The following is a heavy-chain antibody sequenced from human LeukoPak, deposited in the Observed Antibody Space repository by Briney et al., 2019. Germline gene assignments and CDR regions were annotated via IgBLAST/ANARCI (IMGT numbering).Heavy chain of an antibody. Sequence: GGSLRLSCAASGITFDSYGMHWVRQAPDKGLEWVAFIRYDGSNEYYADSVKGRFTISRDNSKNTLYLQMNSLRGEDTAVYYCCGDFDYWGQGTLVTVSS. D-gene: IGHD2-21*01. J-gene: IGHJ4*02. CDR3: CGDFDY. CDR1: GITFDSYG. CDR2: IRYDGSNE. V-gene: IGHV3-30*02.